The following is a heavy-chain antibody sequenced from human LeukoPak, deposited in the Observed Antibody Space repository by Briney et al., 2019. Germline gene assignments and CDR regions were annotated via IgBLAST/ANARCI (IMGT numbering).Heavy chain of an antibody. J-gene: IGHJ4*02. D-gene: IGHD3-10*01. CDR1: GFTFSSYD. V-gene: IGHV3-13*01. CDR2: IGTAGDT. Sequence: GGSLRLSCAASGFTFSSYDMHWVRRATGKGLEWVSAIGTAGDTYYPGSVKGRFTISRENAKNSLYLQMNSLRAGDTAVYYCARVGMYYYGSGSFSFDYWGQGTLVTVSS. CDR3: ARVGMYYYGSGSFSFDY.